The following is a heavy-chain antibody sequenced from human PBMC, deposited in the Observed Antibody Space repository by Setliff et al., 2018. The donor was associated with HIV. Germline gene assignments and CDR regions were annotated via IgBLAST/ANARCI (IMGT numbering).Heavy chain of an antibody. Sequence: PGESLKISCKGSGYSFTSYWIGWVRQMPGKGLEWMGIIYPGTSTTKYSPSFQGRVTISADKSISTTYLQWSSLRASDTAMYYCASLSGYSGDAFDVWGQGTMVTVSS. CDR1: GYSFTSYW. V-gene: IGHV5-51*01. CDR2: IYPGTSTT. D-gene: IGHD3-22*01. J-gene: IGHJ3*01. CDR3: ASLSGYSGDAFDV.